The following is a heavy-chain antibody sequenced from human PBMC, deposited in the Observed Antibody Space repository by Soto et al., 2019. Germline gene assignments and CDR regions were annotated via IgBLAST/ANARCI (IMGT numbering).Heavy chain of an antibody. CDR1: GFTFSSFG. CDR3: AGDWTTGDI. J-gene: IGHJ3*02. V-gene: IGHV3-23*01. D-gene: IGHD4-17*01. CDR2: ISGSGGTT. Sequence: PGGSLRLSCAASGFTFSSFGMSWVRQTPGQGLEWVSAISGSGGTTYYADSVKGRFTISRDNSKNTLYLQMNSLRAEDTAVYYCAGDWTTGDIWGQGTMVTVS.